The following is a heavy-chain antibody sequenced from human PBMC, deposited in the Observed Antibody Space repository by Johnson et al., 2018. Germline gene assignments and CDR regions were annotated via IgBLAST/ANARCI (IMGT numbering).Heavy chain of an antibody. CDR2: IIPIFGTA. CDR1: GGTFSSYA. Sequence: QVQLVQSGAEVKKPGSSVKVSCKASGGTFSSYAISWVRQAPGQGLEWMGGIIPIFGTANYAQKFQGRVTITADESTSTAYMGVSSLRSEDTALYYCSRSYYEDSSGYPDAFYIWGQGTMVTVSS. V-gene: IGHV1-69*01. D-gene: IGHD3-22*01. CDR3: SRSYYEDSSGYPDAFYI. J-gene: IGHJ3*02.